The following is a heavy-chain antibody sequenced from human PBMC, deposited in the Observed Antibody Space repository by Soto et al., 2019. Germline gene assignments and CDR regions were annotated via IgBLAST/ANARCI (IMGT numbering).Heavy chain of an antibody. Sequence: SETLSLTCAVYGGSFSGYYWSWIRQPPGKGLEWIGEINHSGSTNYNPSLKSRVTISVDTPKNQFSLKLSSVTAADTAVYYCARGGPGGRTTVTTKYYYYGMDVWGQGTTVTVSS. J-gene: IGHJ6*02. D-gene: IGHD4-17*01. CDR2: INHSGST. CDR3: ARGGPGGRTTVTTKYYYYGMDV. CDR1: GGSFSGYY. V-gene: IGHV4-34*01.